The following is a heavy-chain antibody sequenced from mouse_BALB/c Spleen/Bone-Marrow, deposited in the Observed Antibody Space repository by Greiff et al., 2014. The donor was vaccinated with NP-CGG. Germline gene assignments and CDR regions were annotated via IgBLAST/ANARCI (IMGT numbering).Heavy chain of an antibody. J-gene: IGHJ3*01. CDR1: GYTFTSYW. CDR2: INPSTDYT. V-gene: IGHV1-7*01. D-gene: IGHD1-1*01. Sequence: VQLQQSGAELAKPGASLKMSCTASGYTFTSYWMHWVKQRPGQGLEWIGYINPSTDYTEYNQKFKDKATLTADKSSSTAFMQLSSLTSEGSAVDYGARRSYGGSYGFAYWGQGTLVTVSA. CDR3: ARRSYGGSYGFAY.